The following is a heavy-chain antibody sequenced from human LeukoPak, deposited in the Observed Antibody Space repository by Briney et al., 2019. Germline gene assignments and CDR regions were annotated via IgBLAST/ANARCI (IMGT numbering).Heavy chain of an antibody. D-gene: IGHD3-22*01. CDR1: GFTFSSYG. Sequence: PGGSLRLSCAASGFTFSSYGMHWVRQAPGKGLEWVAVISYDGSNKYYADSVKGRFTISRDNSKNTLYLQMNSLRAEDTAVYYCAIEALFGYDSAYYPDYLGQGTLVTVSS. V-gene: IGHV3-30*03. CDR3: AIEALFGYDSAYYPDY. J-gene: IGHJ4*02. CDR2: ISYDGSNK.